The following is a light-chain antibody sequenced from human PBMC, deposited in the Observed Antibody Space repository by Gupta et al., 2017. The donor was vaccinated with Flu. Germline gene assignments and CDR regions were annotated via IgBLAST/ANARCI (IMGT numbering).Light chain of an antibody. CDR3: QQYNNWPPNT. J-gene: IGKJ2*01. CDR1: QSVSSN. V-gene: IGKV3-15*01. Sequence: EIVMTQSPATLSVSPGERATLSCRASQSVSSNLAWYQQKPGQAPRLLIYGASTRATGIPARFSGSGCGKEFTLTISSRQSEDFAVYYCQQYNNWPPNTFGQGTKLEIK. CDR2: GAS.